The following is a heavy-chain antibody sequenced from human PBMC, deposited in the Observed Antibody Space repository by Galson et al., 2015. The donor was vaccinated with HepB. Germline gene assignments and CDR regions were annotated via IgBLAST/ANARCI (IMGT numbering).Heavy chain of an antibody. V-gene: IGHV3-21*01. J-gene: IGHJ3*02. Sequence: SLRLSCAASGFTFSSYSMNWVRQAPGKGLEWVSSISSSSSYIYYADSVKGRFTISRDNAKNSLYLQMNSLRAEDTAVYYCASALHSSSWSHAFDIWGQGTMVTVSS. D-gene: IGHD6-13*01. CDR1: GFTFSSYS. CDR3: ASALHSSSWSHAFDI. CDR2: ISSSSSYI.